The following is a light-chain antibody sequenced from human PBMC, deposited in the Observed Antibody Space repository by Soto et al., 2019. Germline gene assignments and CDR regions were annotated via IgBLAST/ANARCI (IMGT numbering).Light chain of an antibody. CDR3: SSYTSIDTWV. Sequence: QSALTQPASVSGSPGQSITITCTGTSSDVGGYNYVSWYQQHPGKAPKVLISDVSNRPSGISNRFSGSKSGNTASLTISRLQAEDEADYYCSSYTSIDTWVFGTGTKLTVL. CDR2: DVS. J-gene: IGLJ1*01. V-gene: IGLV2-14*03. CDR1: SSDVGGYNY.